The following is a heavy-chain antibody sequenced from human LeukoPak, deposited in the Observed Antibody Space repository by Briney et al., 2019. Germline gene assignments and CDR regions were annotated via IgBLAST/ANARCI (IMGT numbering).Heavy chain of an antibody. CDR3: ARERETPHYYDSSGYHDAFDI. J-gene: IGHJ3*02. D-gene: IGHD3-22*01. CDR2: ISSSSNTI. Sequence: GGSLRLSCAASGFTFSSYEMNWVRQAPGKGPEWVSYISSSSNTIYYADSVKGRFTISRDNAKNSLYLQMNSLRAEDTAVYYCARERETPHYYDSSGYHDAFDIWGQGTVVTVSS. CDR1: GFTFSSYE. V-gene: IGHV3-48*03.